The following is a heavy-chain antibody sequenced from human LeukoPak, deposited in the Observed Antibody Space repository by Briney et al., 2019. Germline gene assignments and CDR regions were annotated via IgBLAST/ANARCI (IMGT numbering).Heavy chain of an antibody. CDR1: AFTFSSYA. Sequence: GGSLRLSCAASAFTFSSYAMSRVRQAPGKGLEWVSGISGSGGSTYYADSVKGRFTISRDNSKNTLYLQMNSLRAEDTAVYYCAKSGGYSGYDLGYWGQGTLVTVAS. V-gene: IGHV3-23*01. CDR2: ISGSGGST. D-gene: IGHD5-12*01. J-gene: IGHJ4*02. CDR3: AKSGGYSGYDLGY.